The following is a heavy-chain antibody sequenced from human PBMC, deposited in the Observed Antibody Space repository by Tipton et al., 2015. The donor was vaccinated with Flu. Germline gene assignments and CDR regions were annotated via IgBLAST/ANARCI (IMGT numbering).Heavy chain of an antibody. CDR3: ARTGYSSSWLYFQH. J-gene: IGHJ1*01. V-gene: IGHV4-59*01. CDR2: VYYSGTT. Sequence: LRLSCTVSGGSISIYYWTWIRQPPGKGLEWIGYVYYSGTTNYNPSLKSRVTISTDASKNQFSLRLNSVTAADTAVYYCARTGYSSSWLYFQHWGQGTLVTVSS. CDR1: GGSISIYY. D-gene: IGHD6-13*01.